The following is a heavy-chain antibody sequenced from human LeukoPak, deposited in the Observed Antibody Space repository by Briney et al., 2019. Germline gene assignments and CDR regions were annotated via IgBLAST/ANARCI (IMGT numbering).Heavy chain of an antibody. CDR1: GFTFSSYG. D-gene: IGHD3-16*01. Sequence: GGSLRLSCAASGFTFSSYGMNWVRQAPGRGLEWVSYISNRGTTIYYADSVKGRFTISRDNAKNSLYLQMNTLRAEDTAVYYCARGGGLDVWGQGATVTVSS. CDR3: ARGGGLDV. CDR2: ISNRGTTI. V-gene: IGHV3-48*01. J-gene: IGHJ6*02.